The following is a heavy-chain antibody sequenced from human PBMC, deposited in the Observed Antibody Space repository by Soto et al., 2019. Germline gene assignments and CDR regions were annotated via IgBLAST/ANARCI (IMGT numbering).Heavy chain of an antibody. Sequence: NPSETLSLTCAVSGGSFNDCYWSWIRQTPGRGLEWIGRINYSGYTNFNASLKSRVTMSVDTSKNQFSLKLNSVTAADTAVYYCAREEVAGTNWFDPWGQGTLVTLSS. CDR3: AREEVAGTNWFDP. D-gene: IGHD2-15*01. V-gene: IGHV4-34*01. CDR1: GGSFNDCY. CDR2: INYSGYT. J-gene: IGHJ5*02.